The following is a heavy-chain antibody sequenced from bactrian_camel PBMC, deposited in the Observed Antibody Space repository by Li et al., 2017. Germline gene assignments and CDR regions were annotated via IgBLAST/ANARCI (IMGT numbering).Heavy chain of an antibody. V-gene: IGHV3S31*01. CDR3: AKWDGTYSINY. CDR2: IDSGGGTT. J-gene: IGHJ4*01. CDR1: GFTFNIYA. D-gene: IGHD7*01. Sequence: VQLVESGGGLVQPGGSLRLSCAASGFTFNIYAMSWVRQAPGKGLEWVSTIDSGGGTTYYADSVKGRFTISRDNANNILYLQLNSLNTDDAAMYYCAKWDGTYSINYWGQGTQVTVS.